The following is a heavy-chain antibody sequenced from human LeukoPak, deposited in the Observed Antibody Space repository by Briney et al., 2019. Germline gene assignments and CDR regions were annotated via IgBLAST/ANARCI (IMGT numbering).Heavy chain of an antibody. CDR2: ISAYNGNT. D-gene: IGHD2-21*02. V-gene: IGHV1-18*01. J-gene: IGHJ2*01. CDR3: ARDLSLAYCGGDCYSGWYFDL. Sequence: ASVKVSCKASGYTFTSYGISWVRQAPGQGLEWMGWISAYNGNTNYAQKLQGRVTMTTDTSTSTAYMELRSLRSDDTAVYYCARDLSLAYCGGDCYSGWYFDLWGRGTLVTVSS. CDR1: GYTFTSYG.